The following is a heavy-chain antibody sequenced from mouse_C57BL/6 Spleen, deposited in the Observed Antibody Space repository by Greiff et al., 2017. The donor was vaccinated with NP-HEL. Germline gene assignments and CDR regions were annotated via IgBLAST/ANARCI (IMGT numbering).Heavy chain of an antibody. J-gene: IGHJ4*01. Sequence: QVQLQQSGPGLVKPSQSLFLTCSITGFPITSGYYWIWIRQSPGKPLEWMGYITHSGETFYNPSLQSPISITREPSKNQFFLQVNAVTTEDTAMDYCAGDRWVYAMDYWGQGTSVTVSS. CDR3: AGDRWVYAMDY. CDR1: GFPITSGYY. CDR2: ITHSGET. V-gene: IGHV12-3*01.